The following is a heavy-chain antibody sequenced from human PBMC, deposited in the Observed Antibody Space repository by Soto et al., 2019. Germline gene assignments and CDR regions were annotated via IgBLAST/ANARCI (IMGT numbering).Heavy chain of an antibody. V-gene: IGHV3-30-3*01. D-gene: IGHD1-7*01. CDR3: ARGNSDV. CDR2: TSNDGSNT. CDR1: AFTLSKFV. J-gene: IGHJ6*02. Sequence: QVQVVESGGGVVQPGKSLRLSCAASAFTLSKFVMHWVRQAPGRGLEWVAVTSNDGSNTFYADSVKGRFTISRDNSKNTVYLQMNSLRTEDTAVYYCARGNSDVWGQGTTVTVSS.